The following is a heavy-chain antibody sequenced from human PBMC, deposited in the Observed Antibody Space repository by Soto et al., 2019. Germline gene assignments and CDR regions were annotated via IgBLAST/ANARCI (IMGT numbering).Heavy chain of an antibody. D-gene: IGHD6-19*01. V-gene: IGHV4-34*01. CDR3: ARGLGAVAGNGNY. CDR1: GGSFSGYY. CDR2: INHSGST. J-gene: IGHJ4*02. Sequence: SETLSLTCAVYGGSFSGYYWSWIRQPPGKGLEWIGEINHSGSTNYNPSLKSRVTISVDTSKNQFSLKLSSVTAADTAVYYCARGLGAVAGNGNYWGQGTLVTVSS.